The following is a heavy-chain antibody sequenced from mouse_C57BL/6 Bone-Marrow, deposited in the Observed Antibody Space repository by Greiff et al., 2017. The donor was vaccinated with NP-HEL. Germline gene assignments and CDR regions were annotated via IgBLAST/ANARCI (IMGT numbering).Heavy chain of an antibody. CDR3: ATGCYYDYERDY. V-gene: IGHV1-69*01. CDR1: GYTFTSYW. J-gene: IGHJ2*01. CDR2: IDPSDSYT. Sequence: QVQLQQPGAELVMPGASVKLSCKASGYTFTSYWMHWVKQRPGQGLEWIGEIDPSDSYTNYNQKFKGKSTLTVDKSSSTAYMQLSSLTSEDSAVYYCATGCYYDYERDYWGQGTTLTVSS. D-gene: IGHD2-4*01.